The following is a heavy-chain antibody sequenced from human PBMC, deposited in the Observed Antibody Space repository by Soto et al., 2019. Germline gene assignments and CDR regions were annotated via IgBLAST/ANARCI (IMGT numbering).Heavy chain of an antibody. CDR2: ITGSGDSS. D-gene: IGHD3-3*01. CDR3: AKVGILEWLLPYFDY. CDR1: GFAFNIFA. V-gene: IGHV3-23*01. Sequence: EVQLLESGGDLIQPGGSLRLSCAASGFAFNIFAMAWVRQTPGKGLEWVSAITGSGDSSYYADSVKGRFTVSRDNSKNTLYLEMNSLRAEDTAVYFCAKVGILEWLLPYFDYWGQGTLVTVSS. J-gene: IGHJ4*02.